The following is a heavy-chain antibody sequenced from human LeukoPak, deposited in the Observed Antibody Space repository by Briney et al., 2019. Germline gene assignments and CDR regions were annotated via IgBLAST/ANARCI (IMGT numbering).Heavy chain of an antibody. CDR2: ISAYNGNT. CDR1: GYTFTSYG. V-gene: IGHV1-18*01. Sequence: GASVKVSCKASGYTFTSYGISWVRQAPGQGLEWMGWISAYNGNTNYAQKPQGRVTMTTDTSTSTAYMELRSLRSDDTAVYYCARVADTAMVMYYYYYMDVWGKGTTVTVSS. J-gene: IGHJ6*03. CDR3: ARVADTAMVMYYYYYMDV. D-gene: IGHD5-18*01.